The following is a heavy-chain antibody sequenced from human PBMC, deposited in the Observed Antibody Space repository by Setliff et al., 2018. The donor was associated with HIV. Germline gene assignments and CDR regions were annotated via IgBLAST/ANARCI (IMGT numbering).Heavy chain of an antibody. V-gene: IGHV5-10-1*01. CDR1: GYSFTSYW. CDR3: ARVVGATTYYFDY. CDR2: IDPSDSYT. J-gene: IGHJ4*02. Sequence: LKISCKGSGYSFTSYWISWVRQMPGKGLEWMGRIDPSDSYTNYSPSFQGHVTISADKSISTAYLQWSSLKASDTAMYYCARVVGATTYYFDYWGQGTLVTVSS. D-gene: IGHD1-26*01.